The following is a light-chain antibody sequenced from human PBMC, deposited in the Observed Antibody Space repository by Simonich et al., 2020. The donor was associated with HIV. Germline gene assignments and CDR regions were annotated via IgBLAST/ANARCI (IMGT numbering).Light chain of an antibody. CDR2: IKSDGSH. CDR1: SGHTDDA. CDR3: QTWGTDMRV. V-gene: IGLV4-69*01. Sequence: QLVLTQSPSASASLGGSVKLTCTLSSGHTDDAIAWHQQQPEKGPRYLMKIKSDGSHSKGDGIPDRFSGSSSGAERYLTISSLQSEDEADYYCQTWGTDMRVFGGGTKLTVL. J-gene: IGLJ3*02.